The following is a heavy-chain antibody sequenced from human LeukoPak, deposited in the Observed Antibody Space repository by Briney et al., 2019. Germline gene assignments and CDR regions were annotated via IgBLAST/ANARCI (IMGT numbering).Heavy chain of an antibody. J-gene: IGHJ3*02. Sequence: GGSLRLSCTASGFIFSDYWMSWVRQAPGKGLEWVANIKQDGREKYYVDSVRGRLTISRDNDKNSLFLQMSSLRAEDTAVYYCARGGTRIVGAFDIWGHGTMVTVSS. V-gene: IGHV3-7*01. CDR1: GFIFSDYW. CDR3: ARGGTRIVGAFDI. CDR2: IKQDGREK. D-gene: IGHD1-26*01.